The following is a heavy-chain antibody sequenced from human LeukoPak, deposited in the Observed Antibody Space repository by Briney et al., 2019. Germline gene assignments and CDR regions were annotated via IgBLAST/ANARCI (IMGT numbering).Heavy chain of an antibody. D-gene: IGHD4-17*01. CDR1: GYSFTGYW. Sequence: GESLKISCKGSGYSFTGYWISWVRQMPGKGLEWMARIDPGDSDSYTNYNPSFHGHVTISADKSITTAYMQWNSLEASDTGIYYCARLVYHGDYVDYWGQGTLVTVSS. V-gene: IGHV5-10-1*01. J-gene: IGHJ4*02. CDR3: ARLVYHGDYVDY. CDR2: IDPGDSDSYT.